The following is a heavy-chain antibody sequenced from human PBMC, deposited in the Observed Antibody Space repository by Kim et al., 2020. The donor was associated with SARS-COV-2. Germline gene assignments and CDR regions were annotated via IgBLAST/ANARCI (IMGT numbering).Heavy chain of an antibody. CDR1: GYTFTSYG. D-gene: IGHD3-3*01. CDR3: ARGWEPSYYDFWSGYYSLPGL. Sequence: ASVKVSCKASGYTFTSYGISWVRQAPGQGLEWMGWISAYNGNTNYAQKLQGRVTMTTDTSTSTAYMELRSLRSDDTAVYYCARGWEPSYYDFWSGYYSLPGLWGQGTLVTVSS. V-gene: IGHV1-18*04. J-gene: IGHJ4*02. CDR2: ISAYNGNT.